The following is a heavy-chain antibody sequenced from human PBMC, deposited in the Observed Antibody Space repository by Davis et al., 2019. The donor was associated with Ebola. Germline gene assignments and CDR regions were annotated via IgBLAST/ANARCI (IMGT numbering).Heavy chain of an antibody. CDR2: ISSSSNYI. D-gene: IGHD2-15*01. CDR3: AAADIVMGVDGTSYPHAFDT. Sequence: GGSLRLSCAASGFTFSSYYMHWVRQAPGKGLEWVPSISSSSNYIYYADSMKGRFTISRDNAKNSLFLQMNSLRAEDTSVYYCAAADIVMGVDGTSYPHAFDTWGQGTVVTVSS. J-gene: IGHJ3*02. CDR1: GFTFSSYY. V-gene: IGHV3-21*01.